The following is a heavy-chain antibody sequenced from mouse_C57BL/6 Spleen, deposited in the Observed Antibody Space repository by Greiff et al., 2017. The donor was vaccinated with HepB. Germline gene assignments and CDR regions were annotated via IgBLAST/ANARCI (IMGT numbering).Heavy chain of an antibody. CDR1: GYSITSGYD. V-gene: IGHV3-1*01. Sequence: EVKLLESGPGMVKPSQSLSLTCTVTGYSITSGYDWHWIRHFPGNKLEWMGYISYSGSTNYNPSLKSRISITHDTSKNHFFLKLNSVTTEDTATYYCARAHSNYAMDYWGQGTSVTVSS. J-gene: IGHJ4*01. CDR3: ARAHSNYAMDY. CDR2: ISYSGST. D-gene: IGHD2-5*01.